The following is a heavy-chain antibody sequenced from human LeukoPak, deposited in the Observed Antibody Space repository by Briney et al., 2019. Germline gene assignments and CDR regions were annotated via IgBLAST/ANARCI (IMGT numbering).Heavy chain of an antibody. CDR3: AREWNY. Sequence: GGSLRLSCAASGFTFSRAWMSWVRQAPGTGLEWVANIKRDGSEGYYVDSVKGRFTISRDNTKNSLYLQMNSLRAEDTAVYYCAREWNYWGLGTLVTVSS. J-gene: IGHJ4*02. V-gene: IGHV3-7*05. CDR1: GFTFSRAW. CDR2: IKRDGSEG.